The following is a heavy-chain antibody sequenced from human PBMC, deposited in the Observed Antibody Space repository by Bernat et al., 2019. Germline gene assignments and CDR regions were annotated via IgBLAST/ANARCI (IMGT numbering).Heavy chain of an antibody. Sequence: QVHLVESGGGVVQAGRSLRLSCAASGFTFSIYGMHWVRQAPGKGLEWVAVVAYDGSEKNYADSVKGRFTISRDNSKNTLYLQMNSLRAEDTAVYYCAKAHWYYYDSSGYTRYFDYWGQGTLVTVSS. D-gene: IGHD3-22*01. CDR1: GFTFSIYG. J-gene: IGHJ4*02. CDR3: AKAHWYYYDSSGYTRYFDY. V-gene: IGHV3-30*18. CDR2: VAYDGSEK.